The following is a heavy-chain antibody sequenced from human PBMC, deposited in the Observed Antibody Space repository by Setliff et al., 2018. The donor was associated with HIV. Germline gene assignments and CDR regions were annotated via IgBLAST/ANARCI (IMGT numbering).Heavy chain of an antibody. CDR2: IYPGDSDT. J-gene: IGHJ6*03. CDR3: ATGRLYYYMDV. CDR1: GDSFNTSW. Sequence: GESLKISCKGSGDSFNTSWIGWVRQMPGKGLEWMGIIYPGDSDTRYSPAFQGQVTISAHKSINTAYLQWSSLKASDTAVYYCATGRLYYYMDVWGKGTTVTVSS. D-gene: IGHD1-1*01. V-gene: IGHV5-51*01.